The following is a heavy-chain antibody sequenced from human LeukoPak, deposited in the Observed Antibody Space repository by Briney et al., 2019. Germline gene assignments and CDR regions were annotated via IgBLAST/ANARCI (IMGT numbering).Heavy chain of an antibody. CDR1: EFTFSSYS. Sequence: GGSLRLSCAASEFTFSSYSMNWVRQAPGKGLVWVSRINSDGSSTNYADSVKGRFTISRDNAKNTLYLQMNSLRAEDTAVYYCARDPGDYYFDCWGQGTLVTVYS. V-gene: IGHV3-74*01. CDR2: INSDGSST. CDR3: ARDPGDYYFDC. J-gene: IGHJ4*02.